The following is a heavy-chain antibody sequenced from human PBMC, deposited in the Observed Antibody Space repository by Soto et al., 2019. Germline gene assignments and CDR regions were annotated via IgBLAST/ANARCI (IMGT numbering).Heavy chain of an antibody. CDR2: IIPIFGTA. CDR3: AIDGTLEYSSSLNWFDP. CDR1: GGTFSSYA. J-gene: IGHJ5*02. V-gene: IGHV1-69*13. D-gene: IGHD6-6*01. Sequence: SVKVSGKASGGTFSSYAISWVRQAPGQGLEWMGVIIPIFGTANYAQKFQGRVTITADESTSTAYMELSSLRDEDTAVYYCAIDGTLEYSSSLNWFDPWRQGTLVTVSS.